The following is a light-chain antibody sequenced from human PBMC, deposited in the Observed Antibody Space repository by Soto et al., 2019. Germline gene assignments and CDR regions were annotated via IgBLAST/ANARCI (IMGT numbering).Light chain of an antibody. CDR2: DAS. V-gene: IGKV1-33*01. CDR3: QQYDDPFT. CDR1: RDIADS. J-gene: IGKJ4*01. Sequence: DTQMTQSPSSLSVSVGDTVTITCQASRDIADSLNWYQQRAGQAPKLLIYDASNLQSGVPARFSGSGTGTSFILTINSLQPEDFATYYCQQYDDPFTFGGGTKVEIK.